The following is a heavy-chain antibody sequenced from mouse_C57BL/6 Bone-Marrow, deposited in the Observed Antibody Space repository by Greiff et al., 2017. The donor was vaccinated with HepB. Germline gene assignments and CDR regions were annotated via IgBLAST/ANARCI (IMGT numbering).Heavy chain of an antibody. J-gene: IGHJ4*01. V-gene: IGHV3-6*01. CDR1: GYSITSGYY. Sequence: ESGPGLVKPSQSLSLTCSVTGYSITSGYYWNWIRQFPGNKLEWMGYISYDGSNNYNPSLKNRISITRDTSKNQFFLKLNSVTTEDTATYYCARIYYGYDDYAMDYWGQGTSVTVSS. CDR3: ARIYYGYDDYAMDY. D-gene: IGHD2-2*01. CDR2: ISYDGSN.